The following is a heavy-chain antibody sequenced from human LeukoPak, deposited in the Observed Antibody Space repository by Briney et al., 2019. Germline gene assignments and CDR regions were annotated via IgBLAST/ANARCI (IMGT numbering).Heavy chain of an antibody. V-gene: IGHV3-30*04. D-gene: IGHD3-10*01. CDR3: ARGGWFGEDDAFDI. CDR1: GFTFSSYA. Sequence: GGSLRLSCAASGFTFSSYAMHWVRQAPGKGLEWVAVISYDGSNKYYADSVKGRFTISRDNSKNTLYLQMNSLRAEDTAVYYCARGGWFGEDDAFDIRGQGTMVTVSS. CDR2: ISYDGSNK. J-gene: IGHJ3*02.